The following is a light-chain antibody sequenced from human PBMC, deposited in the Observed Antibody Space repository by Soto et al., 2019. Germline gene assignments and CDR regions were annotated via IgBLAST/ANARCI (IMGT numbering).Light chain of an antibody. Sequence: EIVLTQSPGTLSLSQGERATLSCGASQSISSSYLAWYQKKPGQAPRLLIYGPANRATGIPERFSASGSGTDFTLTISGLEPEDSAVYYCQQYTDSPLSFGGGTKVEIK. CDR3: QQYTDSPLS. V-gene: IGKV3-20*01. CDR1: QSISSSY. CDR2: GPA. J-gene: IGKJ4*01.